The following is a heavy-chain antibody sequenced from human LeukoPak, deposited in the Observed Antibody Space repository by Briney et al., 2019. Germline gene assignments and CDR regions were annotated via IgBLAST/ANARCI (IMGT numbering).Heavy chain of an antibody. CDR1: GFSLTTSGMC. V-gene: IGHV2-70*11. D-gene: IGHD5-18*01. CDR2: IDWDDDK. CDR3: ARMRGTAMASSDY. J-gene: IGHJ4*02. Sequence: SGPALVEPTQTLALTCTFSGFSLTTSGMCVHWIRQPPGKALEWLARIDWDDDKYYSTSLKTRLTISKDTSKNQVVLTMTNMDPVDTATYYCARMRGTAMASSDYWGQGNLVTVSS.